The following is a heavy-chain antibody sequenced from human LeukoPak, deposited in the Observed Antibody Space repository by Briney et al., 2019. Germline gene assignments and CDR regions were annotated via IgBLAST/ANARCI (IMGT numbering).Heavy chain of an antibody. J-gene: IGHJ4*02. D-gene: IGHD3-3*01. CDR1: GGSFSGYH. CDR2: INHSGST. CDR3: ARAYYDFWSGYQFDY. Sequence: PSETLSLTCAVYGGSFSGYHCSWIRQPPGKGLGWIGEINHSGSTNYNPSLKSRVTISVDTSKNQFSLKLSSVTAADTAVYYCARAYYDFWSGYQFDYWGQGALVTVSS. V-gene: IGHV4-34*01.